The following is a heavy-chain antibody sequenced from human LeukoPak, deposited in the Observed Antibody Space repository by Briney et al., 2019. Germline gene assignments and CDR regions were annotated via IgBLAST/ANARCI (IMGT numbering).Heavy chain of an antibody. V-gene: IGHV3-49*03. CDR2: IRSKAYGGTT. Sequence: GGSLRLSCTASGFTFGDYAMSWFRQAPGEGLEWVGFIRSKAYGGTTEYAASVKGRFTISRDDSKSIAYLQMNSLKTEDTAVYYCTTTRRFSLDPFDIWGQGTMVTVSS. J-gene: IGHJ3*02. CDR1: GFTFGDYA. D-gene: IGHD1-1*01. CDR3: TTTRRFSLDPFDI.